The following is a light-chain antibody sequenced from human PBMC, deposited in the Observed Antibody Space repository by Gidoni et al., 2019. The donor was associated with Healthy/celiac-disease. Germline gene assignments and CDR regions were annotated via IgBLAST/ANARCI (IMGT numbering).Light chain of an antibody. CDR1: QSLLHSNGYNY. CDR2: LGS. J-gene: IGKJ2*01. Sequence: DIVMTQSPLSLPVTPGEPASISFRSSQSLLHSNGYNYLDWYLQKPGQSPQHLIYLGSNRASGVPDRFSGSGSGTDFTLKISRVEAEDVGVYYCMQALQTPYTFGQGTKLEIK. CDR3: MQALQTPYT. V-gene: IGKV2-28*01.